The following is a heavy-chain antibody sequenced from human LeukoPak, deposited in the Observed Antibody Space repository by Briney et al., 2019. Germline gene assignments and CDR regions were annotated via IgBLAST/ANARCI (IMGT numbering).Heavy chain of an antibody. CDR2: IYTSGST. J-gene: IGHJ4*02. Sequence: SETLSLTCTVSGGSISSGSYYWSWLRQPAGKGLEWVGRIYTSGSTNYNPSLKSRVTISVDTSKNQFSLKLSSVTAADTAVYYCAREIAAAGELGLTTFDYWGQGTLVTVSS. V-gene: IGHV4-61*02. CDR3: AREIAAAGELGLTTFDY. D-gene: IGHD6-13*01. CDR1: GGSISSGSYY.